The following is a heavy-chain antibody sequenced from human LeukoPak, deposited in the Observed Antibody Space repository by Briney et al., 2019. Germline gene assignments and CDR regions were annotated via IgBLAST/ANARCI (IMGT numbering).Heavy chain of an antibody. CDR1: GYTFTSYY. CDR2: INPSGGST. V-gene: IGHV1-46*01. D-gene: IGHD2-8*02. CDR3: AILVSSY. Sequence: ASVKVSCKASGYTFTSYYMHWVRQAPGQGLEWMGIINPSGGSTSYAQKFQGRVTITADESTSTAYMELSSLRSEDTAVYYCAILVSSYWGQGTLVTVSS. J-gene: IGHJ4*02.